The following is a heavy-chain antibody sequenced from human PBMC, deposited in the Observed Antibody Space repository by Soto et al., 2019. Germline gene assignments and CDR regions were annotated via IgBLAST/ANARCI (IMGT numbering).Heavy chain of an antibody. CDR2: IYSSGST. Sequence: GGSLRLSCAASGFTVSSSYMNWVRQAPGKGLEWVSVIYSSGSTYYADSVRGRFTISRDHSKNTLYLQMNSLRAEDTAVFYCARTPYYDSSGYYYQYGMDVWGQGTTVTVSS. CDR3: ARTPYYDSSGYYYQYGMDV. CDR1: GFTVSSSY. V-gene: IGHV3-53*01. J-gene: IGHJ6*02. D-gene: IGHD3-22*01.